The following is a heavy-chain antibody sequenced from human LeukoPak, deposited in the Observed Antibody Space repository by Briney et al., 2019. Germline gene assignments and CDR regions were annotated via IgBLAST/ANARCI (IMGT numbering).Heavy chain of an antibody. CDR1: AFTFSDYG. Sequence: GGSLRLSRVASAFTFSDYGMHSVRQAPGKGLEWVAVISYDGTKKYYADSVEGRFTISRDNSKNTLYLQMNSLRTEDTAVFYCARRYSSCRSWYSVDYWGQGTLVTVSS. D-gene: IGHD6-13*01. J-gene: IGHJ4*02. CDR2: ISYDGTKK. V-gene: IGHV3-30*03. CDR3: ARRYSSCRSWYSVDY.